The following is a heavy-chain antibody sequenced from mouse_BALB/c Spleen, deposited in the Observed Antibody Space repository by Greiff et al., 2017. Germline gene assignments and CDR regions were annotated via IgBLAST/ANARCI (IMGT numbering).Heavy chain of an antibody. CDR2: IDPANGNT. D-gene: IGHD2-10*02. CDR3: ARWGYGNYPWFAY. Sequence: VQLQQSGAELVKPGASVKLSCTASGFNIKDTYMHWVKQRPEQGLEWIGRIDPANGNTKYDPKFQGKATITADTSSNTAYLQLSSLTSEDTAVYYCARWGYGNYPWFAYWGQGTLVTVSA. J-gene: IGHJ3*01. CDR1: GFNIKDTY. V-gene: IGHV14-3*02.